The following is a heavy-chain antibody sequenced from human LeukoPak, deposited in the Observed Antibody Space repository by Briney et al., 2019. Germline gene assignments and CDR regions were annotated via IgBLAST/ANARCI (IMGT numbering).Heavy chain of an antibody. D-gene: IGHD3-10*01. V-gene: IGHV3-23*01. CDR1: GFTFSSYA. Sequence: GGSLRLSCAASGFTFSSYAMSWVRQAPGKGLEWVSVISGSGGSTYYADSVKGRFTISRDNSKNTLYLQMNSLRAEDTAVYYCVKDQQSIYGSGSYFGYWGQGTLVTVSS. CDR2: ISGSGGST. J-gene: IGHJ4*02. CDR3: VKDQQSIYGSGSYFGY.